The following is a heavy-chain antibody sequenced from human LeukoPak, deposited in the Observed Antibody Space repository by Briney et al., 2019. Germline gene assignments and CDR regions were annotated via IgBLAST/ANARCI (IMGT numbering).Heavy chain of an antibody. D-gene: IGHD1-26*01. J-gene: IGHJ4*02. Sequence: GGSLRLSCAASGFTFSNSRMHWVRQTPGKGLVWVSCLKSDGTTTYADSVKGRFTISRDSAKNTLYLQMNSLRAEDTAVYYCARDGSYEFDYWGQGTLVAVSS. CDR3: ARDGSYEFDY. CDR1: GFTFSNSR. V-gene: IGHV3-74*01. CDR2: LKSDGTT.